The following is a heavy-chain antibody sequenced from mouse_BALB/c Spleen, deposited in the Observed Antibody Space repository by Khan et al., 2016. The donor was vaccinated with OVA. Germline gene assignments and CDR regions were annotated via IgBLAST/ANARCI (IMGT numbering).Heavy chain of an antibody. J-gene: IGHJ3*01. CDR3: ARHLTGSFAY. V-gene: IGHV5-6*01. D-gene: IGHD4-1*01. CDR2: ISSGGDYT. CDR1: GFSFSSYS. Sequence: EVELVESGGDLVKPGGSLKLSCAASGFSFSSYSMSWVRQTPDKRLEWVATISSGGDYTYYPAIVKGRFTISRDNAKNTLYLQMSSLKSEDTAMYYCARHLTGSFAYWGQGTLVTVSA.